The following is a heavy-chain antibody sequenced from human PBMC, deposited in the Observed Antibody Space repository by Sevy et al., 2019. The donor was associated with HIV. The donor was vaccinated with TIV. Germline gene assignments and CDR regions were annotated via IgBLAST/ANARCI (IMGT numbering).Heavy chain of an antibody. J-gene: IGHJ6*02. V-gene: IGHV1-2*06. CDR1: GYTFTGDY. D-gene: IGHD1-7*01. Sequence: ASVKVSCKASGYTFTGDYLHWVRQAPGHGLEWMGRVFPNSGGTNYAQKFQGRVTMTMDTSSSTAYMELSRLRSDDTAVYYCARDGAPGTTNSGMDVWGQGTRVTVSS. CDR3: ARDGAPGTTNSGMDV. CDR2: VFPNSGGT.